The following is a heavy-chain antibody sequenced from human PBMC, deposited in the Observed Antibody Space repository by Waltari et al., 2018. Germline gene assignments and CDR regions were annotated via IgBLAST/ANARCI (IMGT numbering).Heavy chain of an antibody. Sequence: QVQLQQWGAGLLKPSETLSLTCAVYGGSFSGYYWSWIRQPPGKGLEWIGEINHSGSTNYNPSLKSRVTISVDTSKNQFSLKLSSVTAADTAVYYCARGLSVLWFRELKGRGWFDPWGQGTLVTVSS. CDR1: GGSFSGYY. CDR3: ARGLSVLWFRELKGRGWFDP. V-gene: IGHV4-34*01. D-gene: IGHD3-10*01. CDR2: INHSGST. J-gene: IGHJ5*02.